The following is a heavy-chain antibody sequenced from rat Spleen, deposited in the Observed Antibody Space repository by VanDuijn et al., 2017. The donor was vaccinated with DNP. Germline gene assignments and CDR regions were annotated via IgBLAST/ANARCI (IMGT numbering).Heavy chain of an antibody. CDR2: ISIKTHNYAT. V-gene: IGHV10-4*01. CDR3: TVGLDSDY. D-gene: IGHD1-7*01. Sequence: EVQVVESGGGLVQPKGSLKLSCAASGFDFNTYAMSWVRQAPGKGLDWVASISIKTHNYATLYADSVKERFTISRDDSQSMVYLQMNNLKTEDTALYYCTVGLDSDYWGQGVMVTVSS. CDR1: GFDFNTYA. J-gene: IGHJ2*01.